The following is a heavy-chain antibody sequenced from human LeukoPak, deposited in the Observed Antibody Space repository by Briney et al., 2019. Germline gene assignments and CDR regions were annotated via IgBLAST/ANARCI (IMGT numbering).Heavy chain of an antibody. J-gene: IGHJ4*02. CDR2: IYYSGST. Sequence: SETLSLTCTVSGGSISSYYWSWIRQPPGKGLEWIGYIYYSGSTNYNPSLKSRVTISVDTSKNQFSLKLSSVTAADTAAYYCAREGPPYYFDYWGQGTLVTVSS. V-gene: IGHV4-59*01. CDR3: AREGPPYYFDY. CDR1: GGSISSYY.